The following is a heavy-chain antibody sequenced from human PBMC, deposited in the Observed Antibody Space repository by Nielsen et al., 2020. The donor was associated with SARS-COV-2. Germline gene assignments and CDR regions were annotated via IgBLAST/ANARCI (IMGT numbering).Heavy chain of an antibody. J-gene: IGHJ4*02. CDR2: MNPNSGNT. Sequence: ASVKVSCKASGYRFSSFGITWVRQATGQGLEWMGWMNPNSGNTGYAQKFQGRVTMTRSTSTSTAYMELHSLGSEDTAVYYCASCKGDGKYFDCEGFDYWGQGTLVTVSS. D-gene: IGHD3-9*01. V-gene: IGHV1-8*01. CDR1: GYRFSSFG. CDR3: ASCKGDGKYFDCEGFDY.